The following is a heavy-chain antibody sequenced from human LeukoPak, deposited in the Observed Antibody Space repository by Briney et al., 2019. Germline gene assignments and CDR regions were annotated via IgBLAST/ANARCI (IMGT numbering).Heavy chain of an antibody. V-gene: IGHV3-7*03. CDR1: GFTFGNYW. J-gene: IGHJ5*02. Sequence: QAGGSLRLSCAASGFTFGNYWMSWVRQAPGKGLGWVASIKQDGTEKYYVDSVKGRFTISRDNAKNSLYLQMNSLRAEDTAVYYCARRLGLGFGEYSNNWFDPWGQGTLVTVSS. D-gene: IGHD3-10*01. CDR3: ARRLGLGFGEYSNNWFDP. CDR2: IKQDGTEK.